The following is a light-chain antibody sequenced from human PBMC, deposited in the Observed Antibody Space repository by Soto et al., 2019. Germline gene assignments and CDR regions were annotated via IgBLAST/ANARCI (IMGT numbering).Light chain of an antibody. CDR1: SSDVGAYKL. CDR2: EGS. V-gene: IGLV2-23*01. J-gene: IGLJ2*01. CDR3: CSYSTKTTVV. Sequence: QSDLTQPASVSGSPGQSITISCTGTSSDVGAYKLVSWYQQHPGKAPKLIIYEGSERPSGVSDRFSGSKSGNTASLTISGLQAEDEADYFCCSYSTKTTVVFGGGTKLTVL.